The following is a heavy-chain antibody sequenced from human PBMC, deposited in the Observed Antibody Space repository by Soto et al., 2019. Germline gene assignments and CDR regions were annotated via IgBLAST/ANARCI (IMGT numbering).Heavy chain of an antibody. V-gene: IGHV1-69*11. Sequence: QVHLVQSGTEVKKPGSSVKVSCKASGGTFSSSGFSWVRQAPGQGLEWMGMIVPSLDTTNYAQKFQARVTITADEVTSTAYMELRSLRSEDTAVYYCARWPQPRYTADHYAVDVWGQWTRVIVSS. CDR3: ARWPQPRYTADHYAVDV. CDR1: GGTFSSSG. CDR2: IVPSLDTT. D-gene: IGHD3-16*02. J-gene: IGHJ6*02.